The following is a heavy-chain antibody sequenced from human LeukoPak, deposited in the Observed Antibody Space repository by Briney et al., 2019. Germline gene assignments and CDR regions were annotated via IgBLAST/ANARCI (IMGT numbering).Heavy chain of an antibody. CDR3: AKAPVTSCRGAYCYPFDS. CDR1: GFTFNNYN. CDR2: TSSSDAGT. Sequence: GGSLRLSCAASGFTFNNYNMNWVRQTPGKGLEWVAATSSSDAGTYHADSVRGRFTISRDNSKNTLYLQMNSLRAEDAAVYFCAKAPVTSCRGAYCYPFDSWGQGTLVTVSS. D-gene: IGHD2-21*01. V-gene: IGHV3-23*01. J-gene: IGHJ4*02.